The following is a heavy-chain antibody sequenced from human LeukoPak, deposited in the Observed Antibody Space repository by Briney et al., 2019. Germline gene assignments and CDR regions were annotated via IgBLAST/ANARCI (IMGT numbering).Heavy chain of an antibody. CDR2: IYHSGST. CDR3: ARLDCGGDCYPDY. Sequence: PSETLSLTCTVSGGSISSYYWGWIRQPPGKGLEWIGSIYHSGSTYYNPSPKSRVTISVDTSKNQFSLKLSSVTAADTAVYYCARLDCGGDCYPDYWGQGTLVTVSS. V-gene: IGHV4-38-2*02. J-gene: IGHJ4*02. CDR1: GGSISSYY. D-gene: IGHD2-21*02.